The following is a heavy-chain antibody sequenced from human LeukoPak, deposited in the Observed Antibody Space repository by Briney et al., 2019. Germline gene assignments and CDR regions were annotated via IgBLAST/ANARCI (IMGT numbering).Heavy chain of an antibody. CDR1: GFTFSSYA. D-gene: IGHD1-26*01. J-gene: IGHJ6*03. Sequence: GGSLRLSCAASGFTFSSYAMSWVRQAPGKGLEWVSLISGSGGSTYYADSVKGRFTISRDNSKNTLYLQMSSLRVDDTAIYYCAKSGASPLYHMDVWGRGATVTVSS. V-gene: IGHV3-23*01. CDR2: ISGSGGST. CDR3: AKSGASPLYHMDV.